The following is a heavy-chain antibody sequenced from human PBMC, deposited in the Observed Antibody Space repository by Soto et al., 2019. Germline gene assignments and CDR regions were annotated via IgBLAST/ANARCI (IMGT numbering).Heavy chain of an antibody. CDR3: ARDQHSSGWYYYYYGMDV. J-gene: IGHJ6*02. CDR1: GFTFTSYA. Sequence: GGPLIPSCAASGFTFTSYAMSWVRQAPGQGMEWVANITHDGGEKYYVDSVTGRFTISRDNAKNSLYLQMNSLRAEDTAVYYCARDQHSSGWYYYYYGMDVWGQGTTVTVSS. V-gene: IGHV3-7*01. D-gene: IGHD6-19*01. CDR2: ITHDGGEK.